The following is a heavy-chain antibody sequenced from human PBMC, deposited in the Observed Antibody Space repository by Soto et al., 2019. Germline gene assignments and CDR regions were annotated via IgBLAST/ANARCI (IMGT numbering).Heavy chain of an antibody. V-gene: IGHV6-1*01. Sequence: KQSQTLSLTCAISGDSVSSNSAAWNWIRQSPSRGLEWLGRTYYRSKWYNDYAVSVKSRITINPDTSKNQISLQLNSVTPEDTAVYYCARARISIFGVVPPDGGMDVWGQGTTVTVSS. J-gene: IGHJ6*02. CDR1: GDSVSSNSAA. D-gene: IGHD3-3*01. CDR2: TYYRSKWYN. CDR3: ARARISIFGVVPPDGGMDV.